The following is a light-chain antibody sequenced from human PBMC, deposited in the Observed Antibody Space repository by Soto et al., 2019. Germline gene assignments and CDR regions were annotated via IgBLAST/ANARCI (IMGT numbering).Light chain of an antibody. CDR3: QQYNSYPRT. Sequence: DIQMTQSPSTLAASVGDRVTITCRASQSISSWLAWYQQKPGKAPKLLIYKASSLESGVPSRFSGSGSGTEFTLTISTLQPDYFATYYCQQYNSYPRTFGQGTTVEI. J-gene: IGKJ1*01. V-gene: IGKV1-5*03. CDR2: KAS. CDR1: QSISSW.